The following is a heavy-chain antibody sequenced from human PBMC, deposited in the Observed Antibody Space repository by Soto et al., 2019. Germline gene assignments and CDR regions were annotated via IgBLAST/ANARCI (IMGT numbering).Heavy chain of an antibody. CDR3: AHDGYSYGYEMSTTYLDY. Sequence: QITLKESGPTLVKHTQTLTLTCTFSGFSLSTSGEGVGWIRQPPGKALEWLAVIYWDDDKRYSPSLKSRLTITKDTTKSQVVLTRTNMDPVDTATYDCAHDGYSYGYEMSTTYLDYWGLGTLVTVSS. CDR2: IYWDDDK. V-gene: IGHV2-5*02. CDR1: GFSLSTSGEG. D-gene: IGHD5-18*01. J-gene: IGHJ4*02.